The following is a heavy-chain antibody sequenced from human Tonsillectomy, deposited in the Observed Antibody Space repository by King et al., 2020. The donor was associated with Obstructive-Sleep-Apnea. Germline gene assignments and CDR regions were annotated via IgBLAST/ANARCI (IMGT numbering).Heavy chain of an antibody. V-gene: IGHV4-39*07. CDR2: IYYSGST. CDR3: ARGPSLGEENDY. CDR1: GDSISTSCY. D-gene: IGHD2-21*01. J-gene: IGHJ4*02. Sequence: QLQESGPGLVKPSKTLSLTCTVSGDSISTSCYWTWIRQPPGKVLEWIGSIYYSGSTYYNPSLKSRVTMSVDTSKNQFSLKLSSVTAADTAVYYCARGPSLGEENDYWGQGTLVTVSS.